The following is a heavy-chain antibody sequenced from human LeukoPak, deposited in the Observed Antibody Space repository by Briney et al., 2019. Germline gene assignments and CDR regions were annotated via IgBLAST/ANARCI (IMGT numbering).Heavy chain of an antibody. CDR3: ARDRVGATDYFDY. CDR2: IKQDESEK. V-gene: IGHV3-7*01. Sequence: GGSLRLSCTTSGFSFRNYWMGWVRQAPGKGLEWVANIKQDESEKYYVGSVKGRFSISRDNAKNSLYLQMNSLRAEDTAVYYCARDRVGATDYFDYWGQGTLVTVSS. CDR1: GFSFRNYW. D-gene: IGHD1-26*01. J-gene: IGHJ4*02.